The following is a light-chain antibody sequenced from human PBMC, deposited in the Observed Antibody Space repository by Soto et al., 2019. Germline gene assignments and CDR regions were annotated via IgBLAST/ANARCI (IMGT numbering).Light chain of an antibody. Sequence: QSVLTQPRSVSGSPGQSVAISCTLTSSEVGAYDYVSWFQQHPGKAPKLIIYDVSKRPSGVPDRFSGSKSGNTASLTISGLQADDEADYYCCSCAGSPYGVGGRAKVTV. CDR3: CSCAGSPYG. CDR2: DVS. J-gene: IGLJ1*01. CDR1: SSEVGAYDY. V-gene: IGLV2-11*01.